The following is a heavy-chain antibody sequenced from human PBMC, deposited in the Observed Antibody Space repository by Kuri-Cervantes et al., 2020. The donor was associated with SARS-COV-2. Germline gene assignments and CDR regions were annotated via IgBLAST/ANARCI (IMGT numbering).Heavy chain of an antibody. J-gene: IGHJ3*02. Sequence: SETLSLTCAVYGGSFRGYYWSWIRQPPGKGLEWIGSVSYSGSAYYNPSLKSRVTISVDTSKNQFSLKLSAVTAADTAVYYCARLYSSSWWAFDIWGQGTKVTVSS. V-gene: IGHV4-34*01. CDR3: ARLYSSSWWAFDI. CDR1: GGSFRGYY. CDR2: VSYSGSA. D-gene: IGHD6-13*01.